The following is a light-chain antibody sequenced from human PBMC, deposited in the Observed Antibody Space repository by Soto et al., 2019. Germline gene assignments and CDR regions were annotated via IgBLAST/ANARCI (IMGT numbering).Light chain of an antibody. CDR1: SSNIGNST. J-gene: IGLJ1*01. V-gene: IGLV1-44*01. CDR3: AAWDDSLNGYV. Sequence: QSVLTQAPSASGTPGQRVTISWSGSSSNIGNSTVNWYQQFPGTAPKLLIYANNRRPSGVPDRFSGSKSGTSASLAISGLQSEDEADYHCAAWDDSLNGYVFGAGTKVTVL. CDR2: ANN.